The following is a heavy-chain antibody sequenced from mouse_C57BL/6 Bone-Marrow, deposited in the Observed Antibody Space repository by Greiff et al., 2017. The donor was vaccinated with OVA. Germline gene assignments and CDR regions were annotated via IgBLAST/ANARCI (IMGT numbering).Heavy chain of an antibody. V-gene: IGHV1-59*01. Sequence: QVQLQQPGAELVRPGTSVKLSCKASGYTFTSYWMHWVKQRPGQGLEWIGVIDPSDSYTNYNQKFKGKATLTVDTSSSTAYMQLSSLTSEDSAVYYCARWDYSNYDYWGQGTTLTVSS. J-gene: IGHJ2*01. D-gene: IGHD2-5*01. CDR3: ARWDYSNYDY. CDR2: IDPSDSYT. CDR1: GYTFTSYW.